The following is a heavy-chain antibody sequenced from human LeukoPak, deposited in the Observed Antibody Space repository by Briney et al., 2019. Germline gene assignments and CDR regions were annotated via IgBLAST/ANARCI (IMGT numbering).Heavy chain of an antibody. CDR2: ISYSGST. CDR1: GDPISSYY. D-gene: IGHD4-17*01. V-gene: IGHV4-59*01. J-gene: IGHJ4*02. CDR3: GRGSYGDYIGYFDY. Sequence: SETLSLPCTVSGDPISSYYCSWIRQPPGKGLEWIGPISYSGSTDYNPSLKSRVTISVDTSKNQFSLKLSSVTAADTAVYYCGRGSYGDYIGYFDYWGQGTLVTVSS.